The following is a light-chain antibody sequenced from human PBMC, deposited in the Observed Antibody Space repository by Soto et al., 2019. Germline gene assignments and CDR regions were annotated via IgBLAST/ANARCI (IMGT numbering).Light chain of an antibody. V-gene: IGLV2-14*01. J-gene: IGLJ1*01. CDR3: TSYTSSSTPYV. Sequence: QSALTQPASVSGSPGQSITISCTGTSSDVGTYNYVSWYQQHPGKVPKLMIYEVSRRPSGVSDRFSGSKSGSTASLTISGLQADDEADYYCTSYTSSSTPYVFGTGTKLTVL. CDR1: SSDVGTYNY. CDR2: EVS.